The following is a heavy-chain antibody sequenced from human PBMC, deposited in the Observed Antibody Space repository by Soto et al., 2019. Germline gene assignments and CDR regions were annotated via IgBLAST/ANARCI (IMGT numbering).Heavy chain of an antibody. CDR2: ISGSGGST. V-gene: IGHV3-23*01. Sequence: GGSLRLSCAASGFTFSSYAMSWVRQAPGKGLEWVSAISGSGGSTYYADSVKGRFTISRDNSKNTLYLQMNSLRAEDTAVYYCAKEGWIRFLEWLLEDYYYYGMDVWGQGTTVTVSS. CDR3: AKEGWIRFLEWLLEDYYYYGMDV. D-gene: IGHD3-3*01. J-gene: IGHJ6*02. CDR1: GFTFSSYA.